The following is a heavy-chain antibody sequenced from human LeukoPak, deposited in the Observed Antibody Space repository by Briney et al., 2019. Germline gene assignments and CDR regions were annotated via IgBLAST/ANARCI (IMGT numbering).Heavy chain of an antibody. CDR2: LYSGGTT. CDR3: TTDRTVDY. J-gene: IGHJ4*02. D-gene: IGHD4-11*01. V-gene: IGHV3-53*01. Sequence: GGSLRLSCAASGFSVSNNYVSWVRQAPGKGLEWVSVLYSGGTTYYADSVKGRFTISRDNSKNTLYLQMNSLKTEDTAVYYCTTDRTVDYWGQGTLVTVSS. CDR1: GFSVSNNY.